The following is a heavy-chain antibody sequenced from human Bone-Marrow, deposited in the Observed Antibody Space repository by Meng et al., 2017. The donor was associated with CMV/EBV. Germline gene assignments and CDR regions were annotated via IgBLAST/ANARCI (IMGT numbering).Heavy chain of an antibody. Sequence: VYGGSFSGYYWSWIRQPPGKGLEWIGYIYYSGSTNYNPSLKSRVTMSVDTSKNQFSLKLSSVTAADTAVYYCARADGRLSYGPTIDYWGQGTLVTVSS. CDR1: GGSFSGYY. D-gene: IGHD5-18*01. CDR3: ARADGRLSYGPTIDY. J-gene: IGHJ4*02. V-gene: IGHV4-59*01. CDR2: IYYSGST.